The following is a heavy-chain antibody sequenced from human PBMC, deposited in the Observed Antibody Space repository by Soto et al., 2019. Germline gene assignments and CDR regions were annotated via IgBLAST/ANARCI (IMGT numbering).Heavy chain of an antibody. CDR2: ISGSGTT. V-gene: IGHV3-23*01. D-gene: IGHD3-22*01. CDR1: GFTISNSA. Sequence: PGGSLRLSCAASGFTISNSAATWARQAPGKGLEWVSTISGSGTTYYADSVKGRFTISRDNSNNTLCLQLHSLRAEDSALYYCARYYYVATGYHYAFDYWGRGTLVTVSS. CDR3: ARYYYVATGYHYAFDY. J-gene: IGHJ4*02.